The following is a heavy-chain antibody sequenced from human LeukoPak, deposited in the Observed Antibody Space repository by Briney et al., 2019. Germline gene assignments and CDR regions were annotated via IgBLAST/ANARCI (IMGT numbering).Heavy chain of an antibody. Sequence: ASVKVSCKASGYTFTSYYMHWVRQAPGQGLEWMGIINPSAGSTSYAQKFQGRVTMTRDTSTSTVYMELSSLRSEDTAVYYCARDYFGYSSSSGLYFDYWGQGTLVTVSS. CDR2: INPSAGST. J-gene: IGHJ4*02. CDR1: GYTFTSYY. V-gene: IGHV1-46*01. CDR3: ARDYFGYSSSSGLYFDY. D-gene: IGHD6-6*01.